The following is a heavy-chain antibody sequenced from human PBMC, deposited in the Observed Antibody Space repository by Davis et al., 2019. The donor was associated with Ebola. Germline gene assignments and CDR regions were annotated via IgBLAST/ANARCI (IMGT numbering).Heavy chain of an antibody. J-gene: IGHJ3*01. CDR2: LGLSADT. V-gene: IGHV3-23*01. D-gene: IGHD6-19*01. Sequence: PGGSLRLSCAASGFTFSGYAIHWVRRAPGKGLEWVSTLGLSADTYYADSVKGRFTISRDNSKNTLHLQMNSLRVEDTAIYYCAKDTSNVWFDVWGQGTMVTVSS. CDR1: GFTFSGYA. CDR3: AKDTSNVWFDV.